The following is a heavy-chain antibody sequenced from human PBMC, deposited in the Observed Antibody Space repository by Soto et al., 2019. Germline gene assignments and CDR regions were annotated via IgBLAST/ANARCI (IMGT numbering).Heavy chain of an antibody. D-gene: IGHD6-19*01. J-gene: IGHJ5*02. Sequence: SEILSLTCTVPVGSISSYYWIWIRQPPGKGLEWIGYIYYSGSTNYNPSLKSRVTISVDTSKNQFSLKLSSVTAADTAVYYCARERGIAVAGTKGWFDPWGQGTLVTVSS. CDR2: IYYSGST. V-gene: IGHV4-59*01. CDR3: ARERGIAVAGTKGWFDP. CDR1: VGSISSYY.